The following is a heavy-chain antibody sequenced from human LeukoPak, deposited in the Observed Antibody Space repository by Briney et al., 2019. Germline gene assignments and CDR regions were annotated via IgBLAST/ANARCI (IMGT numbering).Heavy chain of an antibody. Sequence: GVSLRLSCAASGFTFSSYAMSWVRQAPGKGLEWVSAISGSGGSTYYADSVKGRFTISRDNSKNTLYLQMNSLRAEDSAVYYCAKRGIPFVFDPWGQGTLVTVSS. CDR1: GFTFSSYA. J-gene: IGHJ5*02. V-gene: IGHV3-23*01. D-gene: IGHD3-16*01. CDR2: ISGSGGST. CDR3: AKRGIPFVFDP.